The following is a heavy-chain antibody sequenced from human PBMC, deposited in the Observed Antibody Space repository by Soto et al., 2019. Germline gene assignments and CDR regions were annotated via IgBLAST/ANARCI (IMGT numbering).Heavy chain of an antibody. D-gene: IGHD4-4*01. V-gene: IGHV3-23*01. CDR2: ITASGIT. Sequence: PGGSLRLSCAASGFTFSTYAMNWVRQAPGQGLEWVSTITASGITYQAESVQGRFTLSSDNSKNTLSLQMNSLRAEDTAVYYCAKGQQLLNYNYYGLDVWGQGTTVTVSS. CDR3: AKGQQLLNYNYYGLDV. CDR1: GFTFSTYA. J-gene: IGHJ6*02.